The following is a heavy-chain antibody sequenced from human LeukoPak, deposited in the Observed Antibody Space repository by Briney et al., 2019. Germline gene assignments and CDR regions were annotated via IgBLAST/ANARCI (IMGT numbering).Heavy chain of an antibody. Sequence: GGSLRLSCAASGFTFSDYYMSWVRQAPGKGLEWVSYISSSGITIYYAHSVKARFTISSDNAKNSLYLQMNSLRAEDTAVYYCASGTYDFWSGYYDPDAFDIWGQGTMVTVSS. CDR3: ASGTYDFWSGYYDPDAFDI. V-gene: IGHV3-11*04. CDR1: GFTFSDYY. D-gene: IGHD3-3*01. J-gene: IGHJ3*02. CDR2: ISSSGITI.